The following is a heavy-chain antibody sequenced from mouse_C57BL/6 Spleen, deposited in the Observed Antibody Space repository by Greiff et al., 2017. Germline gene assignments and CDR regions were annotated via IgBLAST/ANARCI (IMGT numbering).Heavy chain of an antibody. D-gene: IGHD1-1*01. V-gene: IGHV5-17*01. Sequence: EVKLVESGGGLVKPGGSLKLSCAASGFTFSDYGMHWVRQAPEKGLEWVAYISSGSSTIYYADTVKGRFTISRDNAKNTLFLQMTSLRSEDTAMYYCARGGSSTVVGSYAMDYWGQGTSVTVSS. CDR2: ISSGSSTI. J-gene: IGHJ4*01. CDR3: ARGGSSTVVGSYAMDY. CDR1: GFTFSDYG.